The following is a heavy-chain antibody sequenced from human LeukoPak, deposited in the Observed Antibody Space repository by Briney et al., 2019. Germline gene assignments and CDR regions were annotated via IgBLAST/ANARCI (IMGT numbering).Heavy chain of an antibody. D-gene: IGHD1-26*01. CDR1: GFNFRSYD. CDR3: ARGDGTYSHNWFDH. Sequence: GGSLRPSCAASGFNFRSYDMNWVRQAPGQGLQWVSYISSSGSAISYADSVKGRFTISGDNSKNSLNLQMDTLRAEDTAVYYCARGDGTYSHNWFDHWGQGTLVTVSS. J-gene: IGHJ5*02. CDR2: ISSSGSAI. V-gene: IGHV3-48*03.